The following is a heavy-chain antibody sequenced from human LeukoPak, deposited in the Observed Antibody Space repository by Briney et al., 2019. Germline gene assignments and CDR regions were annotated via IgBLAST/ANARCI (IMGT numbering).Heavy chain of an antibody. Sequence: GASVKVSCKASGYTFTSYGISWVRQAPGQGLEWVGWINAYNGNTNYAQKLQGRVTITTDTSTSTAYMELRSLRSDDTAVYYCALEQGAGYNYGYGPLRGWGQGTLVTVSS. CDR3: ALEQGAGYNYGYGPLRG. CDR2: INAYNGNT. CDR1: GYTFTSYG. V-gene: IGHV1-18*01. J-gene: IGHJ4*02. D-gene: IGHD5-18*01.